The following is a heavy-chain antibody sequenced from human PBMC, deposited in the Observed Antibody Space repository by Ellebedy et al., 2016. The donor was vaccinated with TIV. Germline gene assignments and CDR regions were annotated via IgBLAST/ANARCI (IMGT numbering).Heavy chain of an antibody. CDR1: GGSISSYY. D-gene: IGHD6-19*01. CDR3: ARVAVAGTGYFDY. V-gene: IGHV4-59*08. J-gene: IGHJ4*02. Sequence: MPSETLSLTCTVSGGSISSYYWSWIRQPPGKGLEWIGYIYYSGSTNYNPSLKSRVTISVDTSKNQFSLKLSSVTAADTAVYYCARVAVAGTGYFDYWGQGTLVTVSS. CDR2: IYYSGST.